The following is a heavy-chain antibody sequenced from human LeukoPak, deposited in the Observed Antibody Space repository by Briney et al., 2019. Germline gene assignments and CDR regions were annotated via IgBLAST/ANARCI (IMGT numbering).Heavy chain of an antibody. Sequence: GGSLRLSCAASGFTFSSYNMNWVRQAPGKGLEWVSAISGSGGSTYYADSVKGRFTISRDNSKNTLYLQMNSLRAEDTAVYYCAKDGSYGDYVDYWGQGTLVTVSS. CDR2: ISGSGGST. D-gene: IGHD4-17*01. CDR1: GFTFSSYN. CDR3: AKDGSYGDYVDY. V-gene: IGHV3-23*01. J-gene: IGHJ4*02.